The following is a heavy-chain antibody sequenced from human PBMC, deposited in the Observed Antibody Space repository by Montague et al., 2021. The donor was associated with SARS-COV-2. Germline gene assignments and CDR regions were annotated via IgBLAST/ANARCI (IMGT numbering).Heavy chain of an antibody. D-gene: IGHD5/OR15-5a*01. CDR3: ARQPCLASACYFDY. J-gene: IGHJ4*02. CDR1: GASITTYY. Sequence: SETLSLTCSVSGASITTYYWSWIRQAPGKGLEWIAYIFHSGHTNYNPSLRSRVAISIDTSRDQFSLSLTSITAADTAVYYCARQPCLASACYFDYWGLGTLVTVSS. V-gene: IGHV4-59*01. CDR2: IFHSGHT.